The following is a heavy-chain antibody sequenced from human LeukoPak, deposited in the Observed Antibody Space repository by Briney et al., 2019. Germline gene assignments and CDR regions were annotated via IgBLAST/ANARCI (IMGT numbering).Heavy chain of an antibody. V-gene: IGHV4-4*07. CDR1: GGSITNCC. J-gene: IGHJ4*02. Sequence: PSETLSLTCTVSGGSITNCCWGWIRQPAGRGLDWIGRISSTGNTAYSPSLQSRVTMSVDTSKNQFSLKLNSVTAADTAVYYCARDKYYGSGSIFDYWGQGTLVTVSS. CDR3: ARDKYYGSGSIFDY. CDR2: ISSTGNT. D-gene: IGHD3-10*01.